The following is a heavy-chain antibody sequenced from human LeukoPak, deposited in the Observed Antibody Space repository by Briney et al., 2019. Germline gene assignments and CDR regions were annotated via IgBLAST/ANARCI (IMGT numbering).Heavy chain of an antibody. Sequence: GGSLRLSCAASGFTFSNAWMSWVRQAPGKGLEWVGRIKSKTDGGTTDYAAPVKGRFTISRDDSKNTLYLQMNSLKTEDTAVYYCTTSGTRTVLLWFGELSPDDAFDIWGQGTMVTVSS. V-gene: IGHV3-15*01. D-gene: IGHD3-10*01. J-gene: IGHJ3*02. CDR2: IKSKTDGGTT. CDR3: TTSGTRTVLLWFGELSPDDAFDI. CDR1: GFTFSNAW.